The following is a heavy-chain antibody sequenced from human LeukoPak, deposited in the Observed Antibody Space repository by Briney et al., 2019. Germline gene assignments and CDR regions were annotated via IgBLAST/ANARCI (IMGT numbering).Heavy chain of an antibody. Sequence: GGSLRLSCAASGFTFSDYYMGWLRQAPGKGLEWVSYITDSGSFKYYADSVKGRFTISRDNAKNSLDLQMNSLRAEDPAVYYCARVGQFSSDYWGQGTLVTVSS. CDR2: ITDSGSFK. D-gene: IGHD6-19*01. CDR1: GFTFSDYY. V-gene: IGHV3-11*01. CDR3: ARVGQFSSDY. J-gene: IGHJ4*02.